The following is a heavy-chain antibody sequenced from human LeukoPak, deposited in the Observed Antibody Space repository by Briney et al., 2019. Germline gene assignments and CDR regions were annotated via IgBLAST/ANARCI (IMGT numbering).Heavy chain of an antibody. CDR3: ARESLDSSGWYDY. D-gene: IGHD6-19*01. Sequence: PGRSLRLSCAASGFTFSSYAMHWVRQAPGKGLEWVAVIWYDGSNKYYADSVKGRFTISRDNSKNTLYLQMNSLRAEDTAVYYCARESLDSSGWYDYWGQGTLVTVSS. J-gene: IGHJ4*02. CDR2: IWYDGSNK. CDR1: GFTFSSYA. V-gene: IGHV3-30*07.